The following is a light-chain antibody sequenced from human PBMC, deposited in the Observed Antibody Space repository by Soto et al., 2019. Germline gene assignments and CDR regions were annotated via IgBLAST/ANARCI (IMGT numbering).Light chain of an antibody. CDR2: QDS. CDR3: QSWDSSTADYV. Sequence: SYELTQPPSVSVSPGQTASITCSGDKLGDKYACWYQQKPGQSPGLVIYQDSKRPSGIPERFSGSNSGNTATLTISGTQAMDEADYYCQSWDSSTADYVFGTGTKLTVL. J-gene: IGLJ1*01. V-gene: IGLV3-1*01. CDR1: KLGDKY.